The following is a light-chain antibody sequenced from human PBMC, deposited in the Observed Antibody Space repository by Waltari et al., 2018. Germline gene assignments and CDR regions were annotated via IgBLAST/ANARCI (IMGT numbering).Light chain of an antibody. Sequence: EIVLTQSPATLSLSPGERATLSCRASQSVSTYLVWYQQKPGQAPRLLIYEASNMAPGIPARFSGSGSGTDFTLTISSLEAEDFAVYYCQHRGNWPALTFGGGTKVEIK. CDR3: QHRGNWPALT. CDR2: EAS. J-gene: IGKJ4*01. V-gene: IGKV3-11*01. CDR1: QSVSTY.